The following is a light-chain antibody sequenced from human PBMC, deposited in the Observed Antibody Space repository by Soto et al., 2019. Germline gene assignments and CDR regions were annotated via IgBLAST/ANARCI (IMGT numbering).Light chain of an antibody. J-gene: IGKJ3*01. CDR1: QSVSSSY. CDR2: GAS. CDR3: QQYGSSPRT. V-gene: IGKV3-20*01. Sequence: EIVLTQSPGTLSLSPGERATLSCRASQSVSSSYLAWYQQKPGQAPRLLIYGASSSATGIPDRVSRSGSGTDFTLTISRLEPEDFAVYYCQQYGSSPRTFGPGTKVDIK.